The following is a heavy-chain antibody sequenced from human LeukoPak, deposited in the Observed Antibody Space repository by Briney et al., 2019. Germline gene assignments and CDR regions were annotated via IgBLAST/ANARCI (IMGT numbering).Heavy chain of an antibody. CDR1: GGSVSSGTFY. CDR3: ARDHAEGWFDP. D-gene: IGHD1-14*01. Sequence: SETLSLTCIVSGGSVSSGTFYWSWIRQSPGKGLEWIGYIYYTGITNYNPSLKSRVTISVDTSKNQFSLNLSSVTAADTAVYYSARDHAEGWFDPWGQGTPVTVSS. J-gene: IGHJ5*02. CDR2: IYYTGIT. V-gene: IGHV4-61*01.